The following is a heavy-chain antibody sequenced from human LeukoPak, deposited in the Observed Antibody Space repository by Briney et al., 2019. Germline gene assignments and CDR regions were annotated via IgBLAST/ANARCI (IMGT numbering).Heavy chain of an antibody. CDR2: IYTSGST. CDR3: ARDSWWTAAGYYYYMDV. Sequence: SETLSLTCTVSGGSISSGGYYWSWIRQPVGKGLEWIGRIYTSGSTNYNPSLKSRVTISVDTSKNQFSLKLSSVTAADTAVYYCARDSWWTAAGYYYYMDVWGKGTTVTVSS. V-gene: IGHV4-61*02. J-gene: IGHJ6*03. D-gene: IGHD6-13*01. CDR1: GGSISSGGYY.